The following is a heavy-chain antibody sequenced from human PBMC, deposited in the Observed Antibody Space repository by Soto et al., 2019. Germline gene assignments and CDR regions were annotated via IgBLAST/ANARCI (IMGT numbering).Heavy chain of an antibody. CDR2: MNPGSGDT. CDR1: GYSFTNND. V-gene: IGHV1-8*01. CDR3: ARMATFGSLNWFDP. D-gene: IGHD3-16*01. Sequence: QVKLVQSGAEVREPGASVKVSCKASGYSFTNNDVSWVRQATGQGLEWMGWMNPGSGDTGYAQKFQGRVPMTRDISIATAYMELSSLRSDDTAIYYCARMATFGSLNWFDPWGQGTLVTVSS. J-gene: IGHJ5*02.